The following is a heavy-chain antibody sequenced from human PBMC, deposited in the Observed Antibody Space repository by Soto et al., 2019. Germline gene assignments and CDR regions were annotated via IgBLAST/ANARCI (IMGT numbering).Heavy chain of an antibody. V-gene: IGHV3-15*07. D-gene: IGHD3-3*01. Sequence: GGSLRLSCAASGFTFSNAWMNWVRQAPGKGLEWVGRIKSKTDGGTTDYAAPVKGRFTISRDDSKNTLYLQMNSLKTEDTAVYYCTGTYYDFWSGYLPFNYYYYGMDVWGQGTTVTVSS. J-gene: IGHJ6*02. CDR3: TGTYYDFWSGYLPFNYYYYGMDV. CDR2: IKSKTDGGTT. CDR1: GFTFSNAW.